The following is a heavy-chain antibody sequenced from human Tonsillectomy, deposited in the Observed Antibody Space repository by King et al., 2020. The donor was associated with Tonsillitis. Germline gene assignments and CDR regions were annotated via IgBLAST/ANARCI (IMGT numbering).Heavy chain of an antibody. V-gene: IGHV3-23*04. CDR1: GFTFSSYA. D-gene: IGHD3-22*01. CDR2: ISATGDRT. Sequence: VQLVESGGGLVQPGESLRLSCAASGFTFSSYAMTWVRQAPGKGLEWVSTISATGDRTYHADSVKGRFTISRDISKSTLFLQMKSLRAEDTAVYYCAKSDRVYYDSSGFFDAFDIWGQGTMVTVSS. J-gene: IGHJ3*02. CDR3: AKSDRVYYDSSGFFDAFDI.